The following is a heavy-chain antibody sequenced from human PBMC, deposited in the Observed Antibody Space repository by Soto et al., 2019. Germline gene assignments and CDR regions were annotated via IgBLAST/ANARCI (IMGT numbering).Heavy chain of an antibody. CDR3: AKDMSGYYYYIDV. Sequence: GGSLRLSCAASGFTFGDYVMHWVRQLPGKGLEWVSGIDWNGGNIDYANSVKGRFTISRDNAKNSLYLQMNSLTAEDTAVYYCAKDMSGYYYYIDVWGRGTTVTVSS. J-gene: IGHJ6*03. D-gene: IGHD6-25*01. CDR2: IDWNGGNI. CDR1: GFTFGDYV. V-gene: IGHV3-9*01.